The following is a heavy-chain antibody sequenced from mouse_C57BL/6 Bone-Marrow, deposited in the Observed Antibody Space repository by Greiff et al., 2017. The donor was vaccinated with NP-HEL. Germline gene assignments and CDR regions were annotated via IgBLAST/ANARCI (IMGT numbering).Heavy chain of an antibody. CDR3: ARHNYYGSSYYFDY. D-gene: IGHD1-1*01. CDR1: GYTFTSYW. CDR2: IDPNSGGT. V-gene: IGHV1-72*01. Sequence: VQLQQPGAELVKPGASVKLSCKASGYTFTSYWMHWVKQRPGRGLEWIGRIDPNSGGTKYNEKFKSKATLTVDKPSSTAYMQLSSLTSEDSAVYYCARHNYYGSSYYFDYWGQGTTLTVSS. J-gene: IGHJ2*01.